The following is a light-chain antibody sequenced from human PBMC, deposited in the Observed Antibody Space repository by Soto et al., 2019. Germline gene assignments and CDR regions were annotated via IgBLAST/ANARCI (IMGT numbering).Light chain of an antibody. J-gene: IGLJ1*01. CDR2: DVS. CDR3: SSYTSSSKV. V-gene: IGLV2-14*01. CDR1: SSDVGGYNY. Sequence: SVLTQPASVSGSPGQPITISCTGTSSDVGGYNYVSWYQQHPGKAPELMIYDVSNRPSGVSNRFSGSKSGNTASLTISGLQAEDEADYYCSSYTSSSKVFGTETKVTVL.